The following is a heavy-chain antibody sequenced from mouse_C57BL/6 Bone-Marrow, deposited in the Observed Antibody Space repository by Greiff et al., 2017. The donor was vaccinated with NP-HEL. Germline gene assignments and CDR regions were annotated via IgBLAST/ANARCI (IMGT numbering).Heavy chain of an antibody. CDR3: ARITTVVAHYYAMDY. J-gene: IGHJ4*01. D-gene: IGHD1-1*01. Sequence: VQVVESGPGLVAPSQSLSITCTVSGFSLTSYAISWVRQPPGKGLEWLGVIWTGGGTNYNSALKSRLSISKDNSKSQVFLKMNSLQTDDTARYYCARITTVVAHYYAMDYWGQGTSVTVSS. CDR2: IWTGGGT. CDR1: GFSLTSYA. V-gene: IGHV2-9-1*01.